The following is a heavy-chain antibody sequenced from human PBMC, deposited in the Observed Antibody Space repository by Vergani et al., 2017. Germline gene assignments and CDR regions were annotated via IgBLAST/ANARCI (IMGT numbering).Heavy chain of an antibody. V-gene: IGHV3-11*01. CDR3: AGGPHNMVRVVQRFDY. CDR1: GFTFSDYS. D-gene: IGHD3-10*01. J-gene: IGHJ4*02. CDR2: ISSSGSTI. Sequence: QVQLVESGGGLVKPGGSLRLSCAASGFTFSDYSMSWIRQAPGKGLEWVSYISSSGSTIYYADSVKGRFTISRDNAKNSLYLQMNSLRAEDTAVYYCAGGPHNMVRVVQRFDYWGQGTLVTVSS.